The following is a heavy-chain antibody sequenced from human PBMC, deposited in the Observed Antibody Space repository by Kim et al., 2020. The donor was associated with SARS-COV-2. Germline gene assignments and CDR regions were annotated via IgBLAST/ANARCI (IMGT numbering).Heavy chain of an antibody. Sequence: PSLKSRVTISLATSKNQFSLKLSSVTAADTAVYYCARLWVGTTVVTPGDYWGQGTLVTVSS. V-gene: IGHV4-39*01. J-gene: IGHJ4*02. D-gene: IGHD4-17*01. CDR3: ARLWVGTTVVTPGDY.